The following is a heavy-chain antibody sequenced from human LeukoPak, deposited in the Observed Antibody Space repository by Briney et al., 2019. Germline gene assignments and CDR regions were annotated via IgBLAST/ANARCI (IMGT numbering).Heavy chain of an antibody. CDR1: GYSISSGYY. CDR3: ARIHYGSGVP. CDR2: IYHSGST. D-gene: IGHD3-10*01. Sequence: SETLCLTCTVSGYSISSGYYWGWIRQPPGKGLEWIGSIYHSGSTHYISSLKSRVTISVDTSKNQLSPKLGSVTAADTAVYYCARIHYGSGVPWGQGTLVTVSS. V-gene: IGHV4-38-2*02. J-gene: IGHJ5*02.